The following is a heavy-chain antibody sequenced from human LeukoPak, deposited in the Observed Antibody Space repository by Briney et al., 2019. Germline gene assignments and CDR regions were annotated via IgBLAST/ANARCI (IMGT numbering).Heavy chain of an antibody. CDR1: GGSISSSNW. Sequence: SETLSLTCAVSGGSISSSNWWSWVRQPPGKGLEWIEEIYHSGSTNYNPSLKSRVTISVDKSKNQFSLKLSSVTAADTAVYYCARAHCSGGSCYSLNAFDIWGQGTMVTVSS. CDR3: ARAHCSGGSCYSLNAFDI. V-gene: IGHV4-4*02. D-gene: IGHD2-15*01. J-gene: IGHJ3*02. CDR2: IYHSGST.